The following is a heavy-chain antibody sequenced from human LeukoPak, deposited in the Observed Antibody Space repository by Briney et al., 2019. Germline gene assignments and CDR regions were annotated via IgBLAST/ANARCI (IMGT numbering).Heavy chain of an antibody. V-gene: IGHV4-34*01. Sequence: PSETLSLTCAVYGGSLSGYYWSWIRQPPGKGLEWIGEINHSGSTNYNPSLKSRVTISVDTSKNQFSLKLSSVTAADTAVYYCARGRVMVRGPLYYWGQGTLVTVSS. D-gene: IGHD3-10*01. CDR3: ARGRVMVRGPLYY. CDR2: INHSGST. CDR1: GGSLSGYY. J-gene: IGHJ4*02.